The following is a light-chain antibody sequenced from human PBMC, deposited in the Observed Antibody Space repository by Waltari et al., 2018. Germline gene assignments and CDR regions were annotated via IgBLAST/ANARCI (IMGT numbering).Light chain of an antibody. J-gene: IGKJ5*01. CDR2: DAT. V-gene: IGKV3-11*01. CDR3: QQRSNWPPIT. Sequence: EIVLTQSPATLSLSPGERATLSCRASQSVSSDLAWYQQKPGQAPRLLIYDATNRAPGIPARVIGSGSGTDFTLTISSLEPEDFAVYYCQQRSNWPPITFGQGTRLEIK. CDR1: QSVSSD.